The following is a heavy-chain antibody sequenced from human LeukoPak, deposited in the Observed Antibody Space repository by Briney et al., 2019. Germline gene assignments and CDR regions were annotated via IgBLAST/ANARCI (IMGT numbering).Heavy chain of an antibody. CDR3: ASLRYSSGWLGYFRH. CDR1: GYTFTSYY. V-gene: IGHV1-46*01. Sequence: GASVKVSCKASGYTFTSYYIHWVRQAPGQRFEWMGIINPSGGSTSYAQRFQGRVTMTRDTSTSTVYMELISLRSEDTAVYYCASLRYSSGWLGYFRHWGQGTLVTVSS. J-gene: IGHJ1*01. CDR2: INPSGGST. D-gene: IGHD6-19*01.